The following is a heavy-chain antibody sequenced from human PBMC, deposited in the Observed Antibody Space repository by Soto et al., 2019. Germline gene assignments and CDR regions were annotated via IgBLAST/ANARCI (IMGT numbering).Heavy chain of an antibody. D-gene: IGHD6-13*01. CDR2: IWYDGSNK. J-gene: IGHJ4*02. CDR3: ARDFGQQLALYDFDY. Sequence: QVQLVESGGGVVQPGRSLRLSCAASGFTFSSYGMHWVRQAPGKGLEWVAVIWYDGSNKYYADSVKGRFTISRDNSKNSLYLQMNSLRAEDTAVYYCARDFGQQLALYDFDYWGQGTLVTVSS. CDR1: GFTFSSYG. V-gene: IGHV3-33*01.